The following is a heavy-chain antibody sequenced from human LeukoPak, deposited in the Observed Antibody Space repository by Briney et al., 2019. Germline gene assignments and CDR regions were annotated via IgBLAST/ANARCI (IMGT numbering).Heavy chain of an antibody. J-gene: IGHJ4*02. CDR1: GFTFSSYG. CDR3: ARDRSPYYYDSSKIFDY. V-gene: IGHV3-33*01. Sequence: GRSLRLSCAASGFTFSSYGMHWVRQAPGKGLEWVAVIWYDGSNKYYADSVKGRFTISRDNSKNTLYLQMNSLRAEDTAVYYCARDRSPYYYDSSKIFDYWGQGTLATVSS. D-gene: IGHD3-22*01. CDR2: IWYDGSNK.